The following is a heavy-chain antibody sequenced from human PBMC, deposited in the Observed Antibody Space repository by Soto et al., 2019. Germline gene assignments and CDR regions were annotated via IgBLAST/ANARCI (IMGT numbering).Heavy chain of an antibody. CDR3: ARELFRSFDL. D-gene: IGHD2-21*01. CDR2: ISAYNANT. CDR1: GYTLTRYG. Sequence: QVHLVQSGAEVKKPGASVKVSCKASGYTLTRYGITWVRQAPGQGLEWMGSISAYNANTNYAQKLQGRLTMTTDTSTSTAYMELRGLTSDDSAVYYCARELFRSFDLWGRGTLVSVSS. V-gene: IGHV1-18*01. J-gene: IGHJ2*01.